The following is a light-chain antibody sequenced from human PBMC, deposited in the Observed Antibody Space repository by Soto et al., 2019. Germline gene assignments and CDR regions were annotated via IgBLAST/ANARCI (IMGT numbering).Light chain of an antibody. CDR1: QDITW. CDR2: AAS. Sequence: DIQMTQSPSSVSASVGDSVTITCRASQDITWLVWYQQKPGKAPKLLTFAASSLSRFSVRGYGTDFLLAISSLQPDDFATYYCQQADSVPWTFGQGPKVEIK. CDR3: QQADSVPWT. J-gene: IGKJ1*01. V-gene: IGKV1D-12*01.